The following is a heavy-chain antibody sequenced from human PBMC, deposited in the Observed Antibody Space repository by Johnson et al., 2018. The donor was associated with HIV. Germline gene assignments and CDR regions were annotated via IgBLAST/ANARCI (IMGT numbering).Heavy chain of an antibody. CDR1: GFTFSSYD. V-gene: IGHV3-13*01. CDR3: VRASWFGAFDI. D-gene: IGHD3-10*01. CDR2: IDTTGDT. Sequence: VQLVESGGGLVQPGGSLRLSCAASGFTFSSYDMHWVRQPTGKGLEWVSSIDTTGDTYYPGSVRGRFTISRENAKNSLYLQMNNLGAGDSAVYYCVRASWFGAFDIWGQGTLVTVSS. J-gene: IGHJ3*02.